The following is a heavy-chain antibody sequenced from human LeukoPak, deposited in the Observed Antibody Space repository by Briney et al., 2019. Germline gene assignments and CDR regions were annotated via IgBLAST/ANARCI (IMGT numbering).Heavy chain of an antibody. CDR1: GFXFSNYA. Sequence: GGSLRLSCAASGFXFSNYAIHWVRQAPGKGLEYVAAISSNGGSTYYANSVKGRFTISRDNSKNTLYLQMGSLRAEDMAVYYCARVGSSRYHFDYWGQGTLVTVSS. CDR2: ISSNGGST. CDR3: ARVGSSRYHFDY. D-gene: IGHD6-13*01. J-gene: IGHJ4*02. V-gene: IGHV3-64*01.